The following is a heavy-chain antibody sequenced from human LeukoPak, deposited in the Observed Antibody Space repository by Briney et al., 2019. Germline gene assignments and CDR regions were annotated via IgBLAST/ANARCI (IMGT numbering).Heavy chain of an antibody. CDR2: ISDSGSST. V-gene: IGHV3-23*01. D-gene: IGHD5-12*01. Sequence: PSETLSLTCTVSGGSISSSSYYWGCILQPPGKGLACVSAISDSGSSTQYADSVKGRFTISRANFRNTLYLQMNSLTADDTAVYYCAKGSSHWRDYYYFDYWGQGTLVTVSS. J-gene: IGHJ4*02. CDR1: GGSISSSSYY. CDR3: AKGSSHWRDYYYFDY.